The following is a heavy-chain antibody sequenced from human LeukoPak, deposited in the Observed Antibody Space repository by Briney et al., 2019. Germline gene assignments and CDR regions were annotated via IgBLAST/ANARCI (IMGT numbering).Heavy chain of an antibody. Sequence: PGRSLRLSCAASGFTFSSYGMHWVRQAPGKGLEWVAVISYDGSNKYYADSVKGRFTISRDNSKNTTYLQMTSLRAEDTALYYCAKDYVGYSWGQGTMVTVSS. CDR3: AKDYVGYS. V-gene: IGHV3-30*18. D-gene: IGHD3-16*01. CDR2: ISYDGSNK. CDR1: GFTFSSYG. J-gene: IGHJ3*01.